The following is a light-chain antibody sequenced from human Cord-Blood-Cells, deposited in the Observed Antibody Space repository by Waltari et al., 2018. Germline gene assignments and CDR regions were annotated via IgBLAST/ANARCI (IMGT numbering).Light chain of an antibody. J-gene: IGKJ5*01. Sequence: EIVMTMSPLLMPVTHGEPASISCRSSQSLLHSNGYNYLDWYLQKPGQSPQLLIYLGSNRASGVPDRFSGSGSGTDFTLKISRVEAEDVGVYYCMQALQTPITFGQGTRLEIK. CDR2: LGS. V-gene: IGKV2-28*01. CDR1: QSLLHSNGYNY. CDR3: MQALQTPIT.